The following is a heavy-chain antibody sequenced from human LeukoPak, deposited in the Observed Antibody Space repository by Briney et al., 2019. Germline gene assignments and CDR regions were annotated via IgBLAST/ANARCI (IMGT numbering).Heavy chain of an antibody. CDR2: IYPGDSDT. Sequence: GGSLQISCQGSGSNFTSYWIGWGRQVPGKGLEWMGIIYPGDSDTRYSPSFQGQVTISAAKSISTAYLQWSSLKASDTAMYYCARDTPFDYWGQGTLVTVSS. CDR3: ARDTPFDY. J-gene: IGHJ4*02. CDR1: GSNFTSYW. V-gene: IGHV5-51*01.